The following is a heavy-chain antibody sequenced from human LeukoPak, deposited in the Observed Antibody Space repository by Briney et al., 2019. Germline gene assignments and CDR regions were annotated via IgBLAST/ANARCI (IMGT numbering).Heavy chain of an antibody. CDR3: AKAVAGTYYYYGMDV. D-gene: IGHD6-19*01. V-gene: IGHV3-23*01. CDR2: ISGSGGST. Sequence: TGGSLRLPCAASGFTFSSYAMSWVRQAPGKGLEWVSAISGSGGSTYYADSVKGRFTISRDNSKNTLYLQMNSLRAEDTAVYYCAKAVAGTYYYYGMDVWGQGTTVTVSS. J-gene: IGHJ6*02. CDR1: GFTFSSYA.